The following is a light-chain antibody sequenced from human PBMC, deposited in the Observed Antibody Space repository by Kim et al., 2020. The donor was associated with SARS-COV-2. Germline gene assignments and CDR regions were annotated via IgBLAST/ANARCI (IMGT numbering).Light chain of an antibody. CDR2: GAS. CDR1: QSISSN. J-gene: IGKJ5*01. V-gene: IGKV3-15*01. CDR3: QQYNNWPIT. Sequence: VSPGERATLSGRASQSISSNLAWYQQKPCQAPRLLIYGASTRATDIPARFSGSGSGTEFTLTISSLQSEDFAVYYCQQYNNWPITFGQGTRLEIK.